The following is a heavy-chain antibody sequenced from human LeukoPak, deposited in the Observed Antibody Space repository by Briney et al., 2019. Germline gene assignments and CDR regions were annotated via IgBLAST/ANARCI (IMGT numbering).Heavy chain of an antibody. CDR3: VKLSSGSGSKFGFDS. Sequence: GGSLRLSCAASEFTFSTYHMHWVRQAPGKGREWVSSLSSSSSSFIYYTDSVKGRFTISRDNAKNSVYLQMNSLRADDTAVYYCVKLSSGSGSKFGFDSWGQGTLVTVSS. CDR2: LSSSSSSFI. J-gene: IGHJ4*02. CDR1: EFTFSTYH. V-gene: IGHV3-21*01. D-gene: IGHD6-19*01.